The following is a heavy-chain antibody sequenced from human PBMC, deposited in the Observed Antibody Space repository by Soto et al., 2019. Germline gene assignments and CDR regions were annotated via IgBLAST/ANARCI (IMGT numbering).Heavy chain of an antibody. CDR3: AKGQITSIVVVPAAMLRLDY. D-gene: IGHD2-2*01. J-gene: IGHJ4*02. CDR2: ISGSGGST. Sequence: GGSLRLSCAASGFTFSSYAMSWVRQAPGKGLEWVSAISGSGGSTYYADSVKGRFTISRDNSKNTLYLQMNSLRAEDTAVYYCAKGQITSIVVVPAAMLRLDYWGQGTLVTVSS. V-gene: IGHV3-23*01. CDR1: GFTFSSYA.